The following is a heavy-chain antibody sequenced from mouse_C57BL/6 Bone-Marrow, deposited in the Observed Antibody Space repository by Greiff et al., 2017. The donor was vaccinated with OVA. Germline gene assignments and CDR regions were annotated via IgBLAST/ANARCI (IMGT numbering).Heavy chain of an antibody. Sequence: QVQLKQSGAELVRPGTSVKVSCKASGYAFTNYLIEWVKQRPGQGLEWIGVINPGSGGTNYNEKFKGKATLTADKSSSTAYMQLSSLTSEDSAVYYCAREENYNYGSPYFDDWGQGTTLTVSS. J-gene: IGHJ2*01. CDR2: INPGSGGT. CDR3: AREENYNYGSPYFDD. D-gene: IGHD1-1*01. V-gene: IGHV1-54*01. CDR1: GYAFTNYL.